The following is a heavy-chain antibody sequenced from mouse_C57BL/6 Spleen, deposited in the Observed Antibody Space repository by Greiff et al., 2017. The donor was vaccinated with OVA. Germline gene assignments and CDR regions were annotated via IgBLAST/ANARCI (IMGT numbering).Heavy chain of an antibody. Sequence: VQLQQSGPELVKPGASVKIPCKASGYTFTDYNMDWVKQSHGKSLEWIGDINPNNGGTIYNQKFKGKATLTVDKSSSTAYMELRSLTSEDIAVYYCARVYYGSSYRFAYWGQGTLVTVSA. CDR2: INPNNGGT. D-gene: IGHD1-1*01. CDR3: ARVYYGSSYRFAY. V-gene: IGHV1-18*01. J-gene: IGHJ3*01. CDR1: GYTFTDYN.